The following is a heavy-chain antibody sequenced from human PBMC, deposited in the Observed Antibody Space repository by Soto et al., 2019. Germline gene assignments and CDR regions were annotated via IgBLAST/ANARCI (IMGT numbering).Heavy chain of an antibody. CDR1: GGSIGSINW. CDR2: IYHSGST. CDR3: ATRATYSYYSSGFY. Sequence: QVQLQESGPELVKPSGTLSLTWADSGGSIGSINWWTWARQPPGKVLEWVGKIYHSGSTNYNPSLKSRVSISKDNSKNQFSLKLSSVTAADTAVYYCATRATYSYYSSGFYWGQGTLVTVSS. D-gene: IGHD3-22*01. V-gene: IGHV4-4*02. J-gene: IGHJ4*02.